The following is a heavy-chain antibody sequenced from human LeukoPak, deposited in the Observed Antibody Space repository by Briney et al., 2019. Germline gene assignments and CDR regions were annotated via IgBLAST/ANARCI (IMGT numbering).Heavy chain of an antibody. V-gene: IGHV1-18*01. D-gene: IGHD6-13*01. J-gene: IGHJ4*02. CDR2: ISAYNGDT. CDR1: GYSFTTYG. CDR3: ARDHSSSCQLPDY. Sequence: ASVKVSCKTSGYSFTTYGVTWVRQAPRQGLEWMGWISAYNGDTNYAQKFQGRFTMTTDTSTSTANMELRSLRSDDTAVYYCARDHSSSCQLPDYWGQGTLVTISS.